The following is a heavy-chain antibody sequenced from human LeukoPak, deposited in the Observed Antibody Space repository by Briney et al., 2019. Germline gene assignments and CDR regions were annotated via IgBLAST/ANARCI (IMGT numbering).Heavy chain of an antibody. V-gene: IGHV3-23*01. CDR3: ARGGRYCTTTNCYIGK. CDR1: GFTFSSYA. CDR2: ISGSGGST. J-gene: IGHJ4*02. D-gene: IGHD2-2*02. Sequence: PGGSLRLSCAASGFTFSSYAMSWVRQAPGKGLEWVSAISGSGGSTYYADSAKGRFTISRDNSKNTLYLQMNSLRAEDTAIYHCARGGRYCTTTNCYIGKWGQGTLVTVSS.